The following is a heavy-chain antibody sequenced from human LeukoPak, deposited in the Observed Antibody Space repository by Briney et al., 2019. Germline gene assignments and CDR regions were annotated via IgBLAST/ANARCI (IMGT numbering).Heavy chain of an antibody. CDR2: IYPGDSGT. J-gene: IGHJ4*02. CDR3: ARGGSSWYTYFDF. Sequence: GESLKISCKGFGYTFTSYRIGWERQIPGKGLEWMGIIYPGDSGTRYSPSFQGQVTTSADKSISTAYLQWSSLKASDTAMYYCARGGSSWYTYFDFWGQGTLVTVSS. D-gene: IGHD6-13*01. CDR1: GYTFTSYR. V-gene: IGHV5-51*01.